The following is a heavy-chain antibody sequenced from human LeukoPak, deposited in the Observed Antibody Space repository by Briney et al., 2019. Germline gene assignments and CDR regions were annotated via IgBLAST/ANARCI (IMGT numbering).Heavy chain of an antibody. D-gene: IGHD3-10*01. CDR2: IYYSGNT. V-gene: IGHV4-39*01. Sequence: SETLSLTCTVSGVSISSSNSYWGWIRQPPGKGLEWIGSIYYSGNTYYNASLKSQVSISIDTSKNQFSLRLTSVTAADTAVYYCARRNSITMVRGVIIGLDPWGQGTLVTVSS. J-gene: IGHJ5*02. CDR1: GVSISSSNSY. CDR3: ARRNSITMVRGVIIGLDP.